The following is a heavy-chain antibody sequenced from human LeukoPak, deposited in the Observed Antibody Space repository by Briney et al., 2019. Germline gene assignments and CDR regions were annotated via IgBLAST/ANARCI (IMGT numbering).Heavy chain of an antibody. V-gene: IGHV4-59*01. CDR3: ARDRSGSYSRYYYYGMDV. CDR2: IYYSGST. J-gene: IGHJ6*02. CDR1: GDSISSYH. Sequence: SETLPLTCTVSGDSISSYHWSWIRQPPGKGLEWIGYIYYSGSTNYNPSLKSRVTISVGTSKNQFSLRLSSVTAADTAVYYCARDRSGSYSRYYYYGMDVWGQGTTVTVSS. D-gene: IGHD1-26*01.